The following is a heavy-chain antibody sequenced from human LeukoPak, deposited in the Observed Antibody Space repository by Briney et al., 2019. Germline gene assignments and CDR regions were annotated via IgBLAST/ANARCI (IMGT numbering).Heavy chain of an antibody. Sequence: SETLSLTCTVSGGSISSGSYYLSWIRQPAGKGLEWIGRIYTSGSTNYNPSLKSRVTISVDTSKNQFSLKLSSATAADTAVYYCARGSHILTGYEPDYWGQGTLVTVSS. D-gene: IGHD3-9*01. V-gene: IGHV4-61*02. CDR1: GGSISSGSYY. CDR3: ARGSHILTGYEPDY. J-gene: IGHJ4*02. CDR2: IYTSGST.